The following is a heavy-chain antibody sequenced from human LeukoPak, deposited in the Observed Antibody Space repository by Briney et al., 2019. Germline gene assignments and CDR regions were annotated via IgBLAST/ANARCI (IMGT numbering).Heavy chain of an antibody. Sequence: ASVKVSCKASGYTLTSYYMHWVRQAPGQGLEWMGIINPSGGSTSYAQKFQGRVTMTRDTSTSTVYMELSSLRSEDTAVYYCARDSNAVAVAGGYWYFDLWGRGTLVTVSS. CDR2: INPSGGST. D-gene: IGHD6-19*01. CDR3: ARDSNAVAVAGGYWYFDL. J-gene: IGHJ2*01. V-gene: IGHV1-46*01. CDR1: GYTLTSYY.